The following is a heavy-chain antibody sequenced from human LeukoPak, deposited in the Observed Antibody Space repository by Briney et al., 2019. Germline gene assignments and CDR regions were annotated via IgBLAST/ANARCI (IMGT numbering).Heavy chain of an antibody. V-gene: IGHV3-23*01. CDR3: AKRTSPYAYSSSDC. CDR1: GFTFRSYA. CDR2: ISGSGGST. J-gene: IGHJ4*02. D-gene: IGHD5-12*01. Sequence: GGSLRLSCAASGFTFRSYAMSWVRQAPGKGLEWVSAISGSGGSTYYADSVKGRFTISRDSSKNTLYLQMNSLRAEDTAVYYCAKRTSPYAYSSSDCWGQGTLVTVSS.